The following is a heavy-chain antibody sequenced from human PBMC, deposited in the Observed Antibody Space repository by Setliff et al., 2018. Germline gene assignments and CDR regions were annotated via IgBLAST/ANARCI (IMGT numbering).Heavy chain of an antibody. CDR2: INHSGST. V-gene: IGHV4-34*01. Sequence: SETLSLTCTVSGDSVNTNYYWSWIRQPPGKGLEWIGEINHSGSTNYNPSLKSRVTISVDTSKNQFSLKLSSVTAADTAVYYCARDGNNWNDLDYWGHGTLVTVSS. D-gene: IGHD1-20*01. CDR1: GDSVNTNYY. J-gene: IGHJ4*01. CDR3: ARDGNNWNDLDY.